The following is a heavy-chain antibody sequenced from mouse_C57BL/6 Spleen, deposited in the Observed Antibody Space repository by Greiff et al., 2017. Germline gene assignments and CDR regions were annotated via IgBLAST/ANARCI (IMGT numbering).Heavy chain of an antibody. CDR2: IDPSDSYT. CDR1: GYTFTSYW. V-gene: IGHV1-59*01. J-gene: IGHJ3*01. Sequence: QVQLQQPGAELVRPGTSVKLSCKASGYTFTSYWMPWVKQRPGQGLEGIGVIDPSDSYTNYNQKFKGKATLTVDTSSSTAYMQLSSLTSEDSAVYYCARGEFTWFAYWGQGTLVTVSA. CDR3: ARGEFTWFAY.